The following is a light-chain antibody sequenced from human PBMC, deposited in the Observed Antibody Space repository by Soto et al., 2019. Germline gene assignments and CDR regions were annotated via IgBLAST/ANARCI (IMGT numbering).Light chain of an antibody. CDR2: GAS. J-gene: IGKJ5*01. V-gene: IGKV3-11*01. Sequence: EVGLTQSPATLSLSAGERATLSCRASEKVRTFVDWYQQKPGQAPRLLIYGASNRATGIPARFSGSGSGTDFTLTISNLEPEDFAVVYCQQYGSSITFGQGTRLETK. CDR1: EKVRTF. CDR3: QQYGSSIT.